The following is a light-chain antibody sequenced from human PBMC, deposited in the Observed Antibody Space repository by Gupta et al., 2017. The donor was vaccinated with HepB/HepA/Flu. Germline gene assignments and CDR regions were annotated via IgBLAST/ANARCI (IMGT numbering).Light chain of an antibody. CDR2: AAS. J-gene: IGKJ4*01. V-gene: IGKV1-12*01. CDR1: QSVNNY. CDR3: LQTNFFPLT. Sequence: DIQMTQSPSSVSASVGDRVTITCRASQSVNNYLAWYQQKPGRAPRLLIYAASSLQSGVPSRFSGSAFGTDYTLTISSLQPEDFATYYCLQTNFFPLTFGGGTKVEIK.